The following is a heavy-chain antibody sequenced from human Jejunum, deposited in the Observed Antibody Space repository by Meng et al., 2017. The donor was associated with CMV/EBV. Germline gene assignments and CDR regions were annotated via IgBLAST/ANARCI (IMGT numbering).Heavy chain of an antibody. Sequence: GFARTSTGVGVGCIRQPQGKALEWVAHISWDDDKRYSPSLTSRLTITKGTSKNQVVLTMTNMDPMDTATYYCARRDRTVQSSAYFDSWGPGTLVTVSS. CDR3: ARRDRTVQSSAYFDS. CDR2: ISWDDDK. D-gene: IGHD2-2*01. J-gene: IGHJ4*02. CDR1: GFARTSTGVG. V-gene: IGHV2-5*02.